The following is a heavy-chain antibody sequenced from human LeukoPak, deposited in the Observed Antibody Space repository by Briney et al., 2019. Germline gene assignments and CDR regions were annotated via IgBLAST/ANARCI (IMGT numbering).Heavy chain of an antibody. CDR2: IKQGGTEK. Sequence: GGSLRLSCAASGFTVSSNYMSWVRQAPGKGLEWVASIKQGGTEKYHAGSVKGRFTVSRDNAKNSLYLQMNSLSAGDTAVYYCARGPNYGDRVDYLGSWGQGTKVTVSS. CDR1: GFTVSSNY. D-gene: IGHD4-17*01. V-gene: IGHV3-7*01. J-gene: IGHJ4*02. CDR3: ARGPNYGDRVDYLGS.